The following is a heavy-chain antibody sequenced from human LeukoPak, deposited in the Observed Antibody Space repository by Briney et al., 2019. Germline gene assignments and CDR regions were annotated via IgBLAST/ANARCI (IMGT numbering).Heavy chain of an antibody. CDR3: ARQLDKTRYYDSWSGYYNPTDFDY. Sequence: SETLSLTCAVSGYSISSGYYWGWIRQPPGKGLEWIGSIYHSGSTYYNPSLKSRVTISVDTSKDQFSLKLGSVTAADTAVYYCARQLDKTRYYDSWSGYYNPTDFDYWGQGTLVTVSS. CDR1: GYSISSGYY. V-gene: IGHV4-38-2*01. J-gene: IGHJ4*02. CDR2: IYHSGST. D-gene: IGHD3-3*01.